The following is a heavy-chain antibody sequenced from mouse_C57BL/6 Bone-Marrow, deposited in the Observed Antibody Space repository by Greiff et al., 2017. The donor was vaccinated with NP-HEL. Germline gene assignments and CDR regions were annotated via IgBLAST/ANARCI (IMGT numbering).Heavy chain of an antibody. CDR2: IHPSDSDT. CDR1: GYTFTSYW. CDR3: AIGGSNYRFAY. J-gene: IGHJ3*01. Sequence: QVQLQQPGAELVKPGASVKVSCKASGYTFTSYWMHWVKQRPGQGLEWIGRIHPSDSDTNYNQKFKGKATLTVDNSSSTAYMQLSSLTSEDSAVYYWAIGGSNYRFAYWGQGTLVTVSA. V-gene: IGHV1-74*01. D-gene: IGHD2-5*01.